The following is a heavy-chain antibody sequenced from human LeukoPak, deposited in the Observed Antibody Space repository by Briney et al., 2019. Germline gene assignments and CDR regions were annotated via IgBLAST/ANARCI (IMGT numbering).Heavy chain of an antibody. CDR1: GGSFSGYY. D-gene: IGHD3-9*01. Sequence: PSETLSLTCAVYGGSFSGYYWSWIRQPPGKGLEWIGEINHSGSTNYNPSLKSRVTISVDTSKNQFSLKLSSVTAADTAVYYCARGDILGDDALDTWGQGTMVTVSS. J-gene: IGHJ3*02. CDR2: INHSGST. V-gene: IGHV4-34*01. CDR3: ARGDILGDDALDT.